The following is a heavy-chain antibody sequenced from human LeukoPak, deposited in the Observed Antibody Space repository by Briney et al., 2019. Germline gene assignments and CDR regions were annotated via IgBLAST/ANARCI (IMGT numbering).Heavy chain of an antibody. V-gene: IGHV4-59*08. D-gene: IGHD3-16*01. Sequence: SETLSLTCTVSGGSISSYYWSWIRQPPGKGLEWIGYIYYSGSTNYNPSLKSRVTISVDTSKNQFSLKLSSVTAADTAVYYCASQIPFGAFDIWGQGTMVTVSS. CDR1: GGSISSYY. CDR3: ASQIPFGAFDI. CDR2: IYYSGST. J-gene: IGHJ3*02.